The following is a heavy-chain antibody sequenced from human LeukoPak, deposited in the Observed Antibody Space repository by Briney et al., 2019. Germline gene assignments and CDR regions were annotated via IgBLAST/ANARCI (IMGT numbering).Heavy chain of an antibody. J-gene: IGHJ4*02. CDR1: GFTFSGSA. Sequence: PGGSLRLSCAASGFTFSGSAMHWVRQASGKGLEWVGRIETKANNYATAYAASVKGRFTISRDDSKNTAYLQMNSLKTEDTAVYYCTKHLNSGSDYYFDYWGQGALVTVSS. CDR3: TKHLNSGSDYYFDY. V-gene: IGHV3-73*01. D-gene: IGHD3-10*01. CDR2: IETKANNYAT.